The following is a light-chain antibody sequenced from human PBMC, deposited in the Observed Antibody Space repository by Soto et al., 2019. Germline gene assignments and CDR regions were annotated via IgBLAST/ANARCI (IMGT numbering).Light chain of an antibody. J-gene: IGKJ4*01. Sequence: DIQMTQSPSSVSASVGDRVTITCRASQGLGVWLGWYQQKPGKAPQLLIFGASGLQTGVPSRFSGSGSGTDFTLTISSLQPEDFATYYCQQAYSFPRTFGGGTKVEIK. CDR2: GAS. CDR1: QGLGVW. CDR3: QQAYSFPRT. V-gene: IGKV1-12*01.